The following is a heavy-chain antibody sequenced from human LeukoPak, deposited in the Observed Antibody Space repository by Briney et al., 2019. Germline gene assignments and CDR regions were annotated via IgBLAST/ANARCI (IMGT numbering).Heavy chain of an antibody. V-gene: IGHV4-39*01. D-gene: IGHD4-11*01. Sequence: SETLSPTCTVSGGSISSSSYYWGWIRQPPGKGLEWIGSIYYSGSTYYNPSLKSRVTISVDTSKNQFSLKLSSVTAADTAVYYCARLSSNYVSNFDYWGQGTLVTVSS. CDR1: GGSISSSSYY. J-gene: IGHJ4*02. CDR3: ARLSSNYVSNFDY. CDR2: IYYSGST.